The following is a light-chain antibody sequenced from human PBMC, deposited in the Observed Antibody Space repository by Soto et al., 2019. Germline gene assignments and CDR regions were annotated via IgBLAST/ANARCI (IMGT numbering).Light chain of an antibody. CDR3: SSYTTRTTLYV. CDR2: EVS. J-gene: IGLJ1*01. Sequence: QSALTQPASVSGSPGQSITISCTGTSSDVGSYNYVSWYQLHPGKAPKLMIYEVSNRPSGVSNRFSGSKSGDTASLIISGLQAEDEADYYCSSYTTRTTLYVFGTG. CDR1: SSDVGSYNY. V-gene: IGLV2-14*01.